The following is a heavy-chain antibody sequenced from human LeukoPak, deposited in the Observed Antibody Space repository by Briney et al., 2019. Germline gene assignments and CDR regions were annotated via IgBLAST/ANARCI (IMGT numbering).Heavy chain of an antibody. J-gene: IGHJ6*03. D-gene: IGHD5-18*01. Sequence: GASVKVSCKASGYTFTSYGISWVRQAPGQGLERMGWISAYNGNTNYAQKLQGRVTMTTDTSTSTAYMELRSLRSDDTAVYYCARDGYSYGYIHYYYYYMDVWGKGTTVTVSS. CDR2: ISAYNGNT. V-gene: IGHV1-18*01. CDR3: ARDGYSYGYIHYYYYYMDV. CDR1: GYTFTSYG.